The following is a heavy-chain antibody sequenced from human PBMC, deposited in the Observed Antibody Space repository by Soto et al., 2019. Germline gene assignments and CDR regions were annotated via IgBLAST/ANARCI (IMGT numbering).Heavy chain of an antibody. Sequence: EVQLVESGGGLVQPGGSLRLSCAASGFTFSSYWMSWVRQAPGKGLEWVANIKQDGSEKYYVDSVKGRFTISRDNAKNSLYLQMNNLRAEDTAVYYCARKKYQLLSLAFDIWGQGTMVTVSS. CDR3: ARKKYQLLSLAFDI. V-gene: IGHV3-7*05. CDR1: GFTFSSYW. CDR2: IKQDGSEK. J-gene: IGHJ3*02. D-gene: IGHD2-2*01.